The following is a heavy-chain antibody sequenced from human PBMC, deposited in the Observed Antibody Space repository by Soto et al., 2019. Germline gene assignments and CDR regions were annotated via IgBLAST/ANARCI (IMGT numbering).Heavy chain of an antibody. D-gene: IGHD1-1*01. CDR2: ISAHNGNT. CDR1: GYTFTSYG. V-gene: IGHV1-18*01. Sequence: QVHLVQSGAEVKMPGASVKVSCKASGYTFTSYGITWVRQAPGQGLEWMGWISAHNGNTDYAQKLQGRVIVTRDTSTSTAYMELRSLISDDTAVYYCARGRYGDYWRQGALVTVSS. J-gene: IGHJ4*02. CDR3: ARGRYGDY.